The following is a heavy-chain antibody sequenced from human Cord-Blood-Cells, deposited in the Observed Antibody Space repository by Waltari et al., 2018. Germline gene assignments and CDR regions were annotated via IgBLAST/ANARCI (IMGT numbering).Heavy chain of an antibody. CDR1: GYTLTELY. V-gene: IGHV1-24*01. CDR2: FDPEDGET. J-gene: IGHJ4*02. D-gene: IGHD6-6*01. Sequence: QVQLVQSGAEVKKPGASVKVSCKVSGYTLTELYMHWVRQAPGQGLEWMGGFDPEDGETIYAQKFQGRVTMTEDTSTATAYMELSSLRSEDTAVYYCATSAARSYYFDYWGQGTLVTVSS. CDR3: ATSAARSYYFDY.